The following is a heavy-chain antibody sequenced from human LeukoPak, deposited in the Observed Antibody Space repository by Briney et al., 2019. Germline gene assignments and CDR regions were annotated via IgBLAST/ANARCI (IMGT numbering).Heavy chain of an antibody. CDR3: ARLSRYYYYMDV. J-gene: IGHJ6*03. D-gene: IGHD2-2*01. CDR2: IYYSGST. V-gene: IGHV4-39*01. CDR1: GDSISSSSYY. Sequence: PSETLSLTCTVSGDSISSSSYYWGWIRPPPGKGLVWIGSIYYSGSTYYNPSLKSRVTIFVDTSKNQFSLKLSSVTAADTAVYYCARLSRYYYYMDVWGKGTTVTVSS.